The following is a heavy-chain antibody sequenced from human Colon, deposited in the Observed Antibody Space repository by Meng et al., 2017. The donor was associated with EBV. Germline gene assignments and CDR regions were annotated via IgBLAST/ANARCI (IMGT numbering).Heavy chain of an antibody. CDR3: TTLYGDSIS. CDR1: GGSIRNDQG. J-gene: IGHJ4*02. V-gene: IGHV4-4*02. D-gene: IGHD4-17*01. Sequence: QVQLQESGPGLVKPSGXLSLTCDVSGGSIRNDQGWSWVRQAPGKGLEWIGEFYHSGRTNYNPSVKSRVSMSVDKSQNHFSLRLSSVTAADTAVYYCTTLYGDSISWGQGTLVTVSS. CDR2: FYHSGRT.